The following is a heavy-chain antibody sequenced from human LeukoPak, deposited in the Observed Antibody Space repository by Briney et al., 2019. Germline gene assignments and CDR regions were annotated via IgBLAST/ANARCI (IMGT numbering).Heavy chain of an antibody. Sequence: ASVKVSCKASGYTFTGYYMHWVRQAPGQGLEWMGWINPNSGGTNYAQKFQGRVTMTRDTSISTAYMELSRLRSDDTAVYYCARGYCSGGSCSYFDYWGQGTLVTVSS. CDR3: ARGYCSGGSCSYFDY. CDR2: INPNSGGT. D-gene: IGHD2-15*01. CDR1: GYTFTGYY. J-gene: IGHJ4*02. V-gene: IGHV1-2*02.